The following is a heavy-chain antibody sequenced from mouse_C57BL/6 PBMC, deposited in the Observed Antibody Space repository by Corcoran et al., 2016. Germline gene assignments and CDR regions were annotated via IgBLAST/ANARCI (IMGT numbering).Heavy chain of an antibody. D-gene: IGHD2-3*01. CDR2: SNSDGSAI. CDR3: MRYCDGYYDWYFDV. CDR1: GFTFSGFW. Sequence: EVQLLETGGGLVQPGGSRGLSCEGSGFTFSGFWMSWVRQTPGKTLEWIGDSNSDGSAINYAPTIKDQFTIFRDNDKRTLYLQMGNVRSEDTATYFCMRYCDGYYDWYFDVWGTGTTVTVSS. J-gene: IGHJ1*03. V-gene: IGHV11-2*01.